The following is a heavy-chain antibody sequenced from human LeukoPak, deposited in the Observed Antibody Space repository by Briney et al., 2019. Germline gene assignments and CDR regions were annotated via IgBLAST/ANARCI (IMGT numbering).Heavy chain of an antibody. CDR1: GGSVSSGSYY. V-gene: IGHV4-61*01. D-gene: IGHD2-2*01. J-gene: IGHJ4*02. CDR2: IYYSGST. CDR3: AGGSRYCSSTSCYYY. Sequence: PSETLSLTCTVSGGSVSSGSYYWSWIRQPPGKGLEWIGYIYYSGSTNYNPSLKSRVTISVDTSKNQFSLKLSSVTAADTAVYYCAGGSRYCSSTSCYYYWGQGTLVTVSS.